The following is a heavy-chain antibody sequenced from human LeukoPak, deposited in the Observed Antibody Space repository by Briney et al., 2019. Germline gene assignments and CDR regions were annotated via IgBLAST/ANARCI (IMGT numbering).Heavy chain of an antibody. CDR2: ISGSGGST. CDR3: AAAPSYYYDSSGYDAFDI. Sequence: GGSLRLSCAASGFTFSSYGMSWVRQAPGKGLEWVSAISGSGGSTYYADSVKGRFTISRDNSKNTLYLQMNSLRAEDTAVYYCAAAPSYYYDSSGYDAFDIWGQGTMVTVSS. V-gene: IGHV3-23*01. D-gene: IGHD3-22*01. CDR1: GFTFSSYG. J-gene: IGHJ3*02.